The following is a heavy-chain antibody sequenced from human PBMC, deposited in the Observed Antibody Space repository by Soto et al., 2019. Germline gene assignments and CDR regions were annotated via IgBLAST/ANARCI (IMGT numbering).Heavy chain of an antibody. Sequence: SQTLSLTCAISGDSFSSNSVAWNWIRQSPSRGLEWLGRTYYRSKWYNDYALSVKSRIAINPDTSKNQLSLQLNSVTPEDTAVYYCARRSSNAFDIWGQGTVVTVSS. V-gene: IGHV6-1*01. CDR2: TYYRSKWYN. CDR3: ARRSSNAFDI. CDR1: GDSFSSNSVA. D-gene: IGHD6-6*01. J-gene: IGHJ3*02.